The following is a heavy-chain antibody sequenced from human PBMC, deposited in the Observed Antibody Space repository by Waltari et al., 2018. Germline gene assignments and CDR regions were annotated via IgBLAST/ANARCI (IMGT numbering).Heavy chain of an antibody. CDR3: ARISADSSGYYQQPFDY. Sequence: QVQLVQSGAEVKKPGSSVKVSCKASGGTFSSYAISWVRQAPGQGLEWMGGISPILGIANYAQKFQGRVTITADESTSTAYMELSSLRSEDTAVYYCARISADSSGYYQQPFDYWGQGTLVTVSS. J-gene: IGHJ4*02. CDR2: ISPILGIA. D-gene: IGHD3-22*01. CDR1: GGTFSSYA. V-gene: IGHV1-69*04.